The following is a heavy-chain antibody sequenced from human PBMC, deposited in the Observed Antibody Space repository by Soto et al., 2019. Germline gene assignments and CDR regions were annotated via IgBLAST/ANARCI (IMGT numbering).Heavy chain of an antibody. J-gene: IGHJ5*01. CDR1: GGSLRNYY. D-gene: IGHD6-6*01. CDR3: ARDQTASFTYSSGWFDS. Sequence: KTSETLSLTCTVSGGSLRNYYWSWIRQTPGRGLEWIGYIHYSGSTNYNPSLKSRVAISVDLSKNQLSLKMTSVSAADTAVYYCARDQTASFTYSSGWFDSWGQGTQVTVSS. CDR2: IHYSGST. V-gene: IGHV4-59*01.